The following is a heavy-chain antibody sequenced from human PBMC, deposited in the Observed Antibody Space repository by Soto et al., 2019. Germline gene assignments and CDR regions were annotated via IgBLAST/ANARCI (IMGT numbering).Heavy chain of an antibody. CDR3: ATFCPGIAVAGPGYYYMDV. D-gene: IGHD6-19*01. CDR2: IYSGGST. CDR1: GFTVSSNY. J-gene: IGHJ6*03. V-gene: IGHV3-66*01. Sequence: GGSLRLSCAASGFTVSSNYMSWVRQAPGKGLEWVSVIYSGGSTYYADSVKGRFTISRDNSKNTLYLQMNSLRAEDTAVYYCATFCPGIAVAGPGYYYMDVWGKGTTVTVSS.